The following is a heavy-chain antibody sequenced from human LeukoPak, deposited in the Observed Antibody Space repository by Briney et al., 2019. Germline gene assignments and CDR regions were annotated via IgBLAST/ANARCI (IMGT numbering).Heavy chain of an antibody. CDR3: AREQFYYGSGSYYNLGYYFDY. CDR1: GYTFTGYY. D-gene: IGHD3-10*01. CDR2: INPNSGGT. J-gene: IGHJ4*02. V-gene: IGHV1-2*02. Sequence: ASVKVSCKASGYTFTGYYMHWVRQAPGQGLEWMGWINPNSGGTNYAQKFQGRVTMTRDTSISTAYMELSRLGSDDTAVYYCAREQFYYGSGSYYNLGYYFDYWGQGTLVTVSS.